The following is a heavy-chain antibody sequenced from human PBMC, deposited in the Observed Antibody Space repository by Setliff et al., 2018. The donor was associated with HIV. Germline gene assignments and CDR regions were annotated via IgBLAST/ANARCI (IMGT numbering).Heavy chain of an antibody. CDR2: ISIGSGGAI. J-gene: IGHJ3*02. V-gene: IGHV3-21*01. Sequence: GGSLRLSCAASGFTFRNYKFNWVRQAPGRGLEWVSSISIGSGGAIDYADSVKGRFTISRDTAKNSLYLQMNSLRAEDTAVYYCARVRDYYDSGAQAFDIWGQGTMVTVSS. D-gene: IGHD3-22*01. CDR3: ARVRDYYDSGAQAFDI. CDR1: GFTFRNYK.